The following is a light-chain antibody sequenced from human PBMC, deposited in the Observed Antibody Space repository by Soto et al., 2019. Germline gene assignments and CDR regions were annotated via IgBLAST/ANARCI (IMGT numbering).Light chain of an antibody. J-gene: IGLJ3*02. V-gene: IGLV4-60*02. CDR3: ETWDRNTRV. CDR1: SGHSTYI. Sequence: QLVLTQSSSASASLGSSVKLTCTLSSGHSTYIIAWHQQQPGKAPRYLMKLEGSGSYNKGSGVPDRFSGSSSGADRYLTTSNLQFEDEADYYCETWDRNTRVFGGGTKVTVL. CDR2: LEGSGSY.